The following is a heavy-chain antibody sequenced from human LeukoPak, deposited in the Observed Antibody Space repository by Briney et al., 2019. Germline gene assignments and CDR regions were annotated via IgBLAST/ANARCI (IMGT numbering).Heavy chain of an antibody. CDR2: INAGNGNT. D-gene: IGHD2-2*01. CDR3: ARGYCSSTSCYDMDV. J-gene: IGHJ6*03. CDR1: GYTFTIYA. V-gene: IGHV1-3*01. Sequence: ASVKVSCKASGYTFTIYAIHWVRQAPAQRLEWMGWINAGNGNTKYSQKFQGRVTITRDTSASTAYMELSSMRSEDTAVYYCARGYCSSTSCYDMDVWGKGTTVTVSS.